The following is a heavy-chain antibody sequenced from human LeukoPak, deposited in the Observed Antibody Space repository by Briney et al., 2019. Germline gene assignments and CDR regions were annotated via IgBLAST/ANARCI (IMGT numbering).Heavy chain of an antibody. CDR2: VYYTGST. J-gene: IGHJ4*02. V-gene: IGHV4-39*07. CDR1: GGSISSSSYY. CDR3: ATLGNRASGYYLPSDY. D-gene: IGHD3-22*01. Sequence: PSETLSLTCTVSGGSISSSSYYWGWIRQPPGKGLEWIGSVYYTGSTYYNPSLQSRVTISVDMSKNQFSLKLSSVTAADTAVFYCATLGNRASGYYLPSDYWGQGTLVTVSS.